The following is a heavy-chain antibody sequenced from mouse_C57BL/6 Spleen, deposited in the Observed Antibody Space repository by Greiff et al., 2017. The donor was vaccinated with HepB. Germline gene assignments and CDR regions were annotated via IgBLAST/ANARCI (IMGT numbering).Heavy chain of an antibody. CDR1: GYAFSSYW. Sequence: LEESGAELVKPGASVKISCKASGYAFSSYWMNWVKQRPGKGLEWIGQIYPGDGDTNYNGKFKGKATLTADKSSSTAYMQLSSLTSEDSAVYFCARRGGGYGNYDYAMDYWGQGTSVTVSS. V-gene: IGHV1-80*01. J-gene: IGHJ4*01. D-gene: IGHD2-10*02. CDR2: IYPGDGDT. CDR3: ARRGGGYGNYDYAMDY.